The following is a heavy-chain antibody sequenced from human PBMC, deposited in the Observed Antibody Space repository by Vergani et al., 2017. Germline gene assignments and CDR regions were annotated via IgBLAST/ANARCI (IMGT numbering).Heavy chain of an antibody. Sequence: QVQLQQWGAGLLKPSETLSLTCAVYGGSFSGYYWSWIRQPPGKGLEWIGEINHSGSTNYNPSLKSRVTISVDPSKNQFSLKLSSVTAADTAVYYCARGRASSRHYYYYYYYMDVWGKGTTVTVSS. CDR1: GGSFSGYY. CDR2: INHSGST. V-gene: IGHV4-34*01. CDR3: ARGRASSRHYYYYYYYMDV. J-gene: IGHJ6*03. D-gene: IGHD2-21*01.